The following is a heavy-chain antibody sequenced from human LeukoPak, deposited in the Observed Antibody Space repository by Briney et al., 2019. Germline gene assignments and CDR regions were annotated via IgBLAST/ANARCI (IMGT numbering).Heavy chain of an antibody. CDR1: GFIFRDFS. D-gene: IGHD2-2*01. V-gene: IGHV3-7*01. Sequence: SGGSLRLSCSVSGFIFRDFSMSWVRQAPGKGLEWVAKMNEYGSEIFYVDSVKGRFTISRDNGKNSLYLQMNRLRAKDTAVYYCARPRGCGSSRCNNFDYWGQGTLVTVSS. CDR2: MNEYGSEI. J-gene: IGHJ4*02. CDR3: ARPRGCGSSRCNNFDY.